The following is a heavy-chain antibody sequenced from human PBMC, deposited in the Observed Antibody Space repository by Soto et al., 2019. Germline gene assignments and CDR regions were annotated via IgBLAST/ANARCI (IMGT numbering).Heavy chain of an antibody. CDR3: ASDSPSDYGIHGPFDY. Sequence: QVQLVESGGGVVQPGRSLRISCAASRFNFSSYGMHWVRQAPGKGLEWVAVIWYDGSNKYYADSVKGRFTISRDNSKKTLYLQMNSLRAEDTAVYYCASDSPSDYGIHGPFDYWGQGTLVTVSS. V-gene: IGHV3-33*01. D-gene: IGHD3-10*01. CDR2: IWYDGSNK. J-gene: IGHJ4*02. CDR1: RFNFSSYG.